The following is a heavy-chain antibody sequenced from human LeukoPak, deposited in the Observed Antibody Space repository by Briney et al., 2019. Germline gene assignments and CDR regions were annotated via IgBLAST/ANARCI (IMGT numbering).Heavy chain of an antibody. Sequence: GGSLRLSCAASGFTVSSSYMSWVRQAPGKGLEWVSVIYSDGSGGSTYYADSVKGRFTISRDNSKNTLYLQMNSLRAEDTTVYYCARDPLSYYYDSSGFGGLDIWGQGTMVTVSS. D-gene: IGHD3-22*01. J-gene: IGHJ3*02. V-gene: IGHV3-66*01. CDR3: ARDPLSYYYDSSGFGGLDI. CDR1: GFTVSSSY. CDR2: IYSDGSGGST.